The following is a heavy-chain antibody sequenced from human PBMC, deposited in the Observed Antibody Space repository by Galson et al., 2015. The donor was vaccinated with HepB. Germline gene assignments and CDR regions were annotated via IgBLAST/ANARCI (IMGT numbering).Heavy chain of an antibody. J-gene: IGHJ2*01. CDR2: ISGSGGST. Sequence: SLRLSCAASGFTFRSYSMTWVRQAPGKGLEWVTAISGSGGSTYYADPVKGRFSVSRDNSKNTLFLQMNSLRAEDSALYYCAKETRDSSGVYRYFDLWGRGTLVTVSS. D-gene: IGHD3-22*01. CDR1: GFTFRSYS. V-gene: IGHV3-23*01. CDR3: AKETRDSSGVYRYFDL.